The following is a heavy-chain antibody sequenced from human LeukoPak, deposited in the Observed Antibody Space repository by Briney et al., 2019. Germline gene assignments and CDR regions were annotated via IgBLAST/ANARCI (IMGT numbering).Heavy chain of an antibody. D-gene: IGHD1-26*01. CDR2: ISSSSSYI. J-gene: IGHJ4*02. V-gene: IGHV3-21*01. Sequence: PGGSLRLSCAASGFTFSSYSMNWVRQAPGKGLEWVSSISSSSSYIYYADSVKGGFTISRDNAKNSLYLQMNSLRAGDTAVYYCARGGWGYYFDYWGQGTLVTVSS. CDR3: ARGGWGYYFDY. CDR1: GFTFSSYS.